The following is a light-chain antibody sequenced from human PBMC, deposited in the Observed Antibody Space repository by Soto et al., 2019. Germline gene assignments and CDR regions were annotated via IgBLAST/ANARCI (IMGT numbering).Light chain of an antibody. CDR1: QSVNSN. J-gene: IGKJ1*01. Sequence: EIVMTQSPATLSVSPGERATLSCRASQSVNSNLAWYQQRPGQGPRLLIYRASTRATGIPARFSGSGSGTEFTLIISSLQSEDFAVYYCQQYNNWPPWTFGQGTKVDIK. CDR2: RAS. CDR3: QQYNNWPPWT. V-gene: IGKV3-15*01.